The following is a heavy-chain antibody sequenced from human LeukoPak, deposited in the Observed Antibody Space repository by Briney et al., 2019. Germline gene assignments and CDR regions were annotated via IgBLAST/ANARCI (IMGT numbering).Heavy chain of an antibody. CDR2: ISASGGST. CDR3: AKEDSVRREFDY. J-gene: IGHJ4*02. V-gene: IGHV3-23*01. CDR1: GFTFSSYA. Sequence: PGGSLRLSCAASGFTFSSYAMRWVRQAPGKGLEWVSGISASGGSTNYAASVKGRFTISRDNSKDTLHLQMNSLRAEDTAVYHCAKEDSVRREFDYWGQGTLATVSS.